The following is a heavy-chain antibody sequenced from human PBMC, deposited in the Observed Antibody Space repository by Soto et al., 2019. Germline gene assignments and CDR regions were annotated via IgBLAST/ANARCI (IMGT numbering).Heavy chain of an antibody. Sequence: QITLKASGPTLVKPTQTLKLTCTFSGFSFSDGAVGVGWFLQSPGKAPEWLAIYYWDEDEWHSPSLRTRLSISYEAARSQVVLSMVDMDPQDTATYFCARGRLRESCWGGDCYYFDVWGQGLQVAAS. CDR2: YYWDEDE. CDR1: GFSFSDGAVG. V-gene: IGHV2-5*02. J-gene: IGHJ4*02. CDR3: ARGRLRESCWGGDCYYFDV. D-gene: IGHD2-21*01.